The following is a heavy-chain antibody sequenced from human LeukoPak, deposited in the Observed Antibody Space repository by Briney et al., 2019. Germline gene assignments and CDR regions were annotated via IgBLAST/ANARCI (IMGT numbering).Heavy chain of an antibody. CDR1: GFTFSSYE. CDR2: ISSSGSTI. V-gene: IGHV3-48*03. J-gene: IGHJ4*02. D-gene: IGHD3-10*01. CDR3: ARYGLHYYGSGSLDY. Sequence: GGSLRLSCAASGFTFSSYEMNWVRQAPGKGLEWVSYISSSGSTIYYADSVKGRFTISRDNAKNSLYLQMNSLRAEDTAVYYRARYGLHYYGSGSLDYWGQGTLVTVSS.